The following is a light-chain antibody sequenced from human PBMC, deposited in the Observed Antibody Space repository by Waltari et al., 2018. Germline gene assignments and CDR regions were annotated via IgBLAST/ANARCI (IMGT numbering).Light chain of an antibody. Sequence: DIVLTQLPDLLAVPLGERATINCKSSQSVLYNPNNKKYLAWYQQKPGQPPQLHIYWASTRESGVPDRFSGSGSGTDFTLTISSLQAEDVAVYYCQQYYSTITFGQGTRLEIK. V-gene: IGKV4-1*01. CDR2: WAS. CDR3: QQYYSTIT. CDR1: QSVLYNPNNKKY. J-gene: IGKJ5*01.